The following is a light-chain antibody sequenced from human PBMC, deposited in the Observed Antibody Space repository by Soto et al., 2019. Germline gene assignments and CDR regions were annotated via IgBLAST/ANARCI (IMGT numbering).Light chain of an antibody. CDR3: QQYNTYST. J-gene: IGKJ5*01. CDR1: ENVNSI. Sequence: IVMTQSPATLSVSPGERATLSFRASENVNSILAWYQQKPGQAPRLLIYGASTRASGVPARFSGSGSGTEFTLTISSLQPDDFATYYCQQYNTYSTFGQGTRLEIK. V-gene: IGKV3-15*01. CDR2: GAS.